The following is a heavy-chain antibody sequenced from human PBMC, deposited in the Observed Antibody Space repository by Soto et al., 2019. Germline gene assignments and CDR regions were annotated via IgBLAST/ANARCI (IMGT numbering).Heavy chain of an antibody. V-gene: IGHV1-69*06. Sequence: QVQLVQSGAEVKKPGSSVKVSCKASGGTFSSYAISWVRQAPGQGLEWMGGIIPIFGTANYAQKFQGWVTMTRDTSISTAYMELSRLRSDDTAVYYCARGRSGSYFDAFDIWGQGTMVTVSS. CDR1: GGTFSSYA. CDR3: ARGRSGSYFDAFDI. J-gene: IGHJ3*02. D-gene: IGHD1-26*01. CDR2: IIPIFGTA.